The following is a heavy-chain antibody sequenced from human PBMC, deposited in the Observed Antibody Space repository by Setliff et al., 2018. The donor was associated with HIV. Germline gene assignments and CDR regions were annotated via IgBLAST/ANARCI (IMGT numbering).Heavy chain of an antibody. J-gene: IGHJ4*02. CDR3: VRSLSGNSSTYYWAFDF. Sequence: SLRLSCAASRFTFSSYAMSWVRQAPGKGLEWVAFIRFDGSNKAYADSVRGRFTVSRDNAKNSLWLQLDSLKVEDTALYFCVRSLSGNSSTYYWAFDFWGQGAPVTVSS. CDR2: IRFDGSNK. D-gene: IGHD3-22*01. V-gene: IGHV3-33*08. CDR1: RFTFSSYA.